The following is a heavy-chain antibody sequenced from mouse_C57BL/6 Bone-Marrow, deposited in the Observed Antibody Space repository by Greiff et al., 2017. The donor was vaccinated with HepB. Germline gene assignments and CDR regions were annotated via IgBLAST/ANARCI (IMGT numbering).Heavy chain of an antibody. CDR2: INPNNGGT. D-gene: IGHD1-1*01. Sequence: VQLQQSGPELVKPGASVKIPCKASGYTFTDYNMDWVKQSHGKSLEWIGDINPNNGGTIYNQKFKGKATLTVDKSSSTAYMELRSLTSEDTAVYYWARRGTVVAPYYFDYWGQGTTLTVSS. CDR3: ARRGTVVAPYYFDY. J-gene: IGHJ2*01. V-gene: IGHV1-18*01. CDR1: GYTFTDYN.